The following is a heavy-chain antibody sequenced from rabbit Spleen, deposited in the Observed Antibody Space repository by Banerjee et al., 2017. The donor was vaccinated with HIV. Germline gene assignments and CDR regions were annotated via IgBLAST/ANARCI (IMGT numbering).Heavy chain of an antibody. D-gene: IGHD1-1*01. CDR3: TRDDGGGHYIDGYFNL. Sequence: QEQLVESGGDLVQPEGSLTLTCTASGIDFSRTNYMCWVRQAPGKGLEWIACIQTGSGATWYASWVNGRFTISKTSSTVDLKMTSLTAADTATYFCTRDDGGGHYIDGYFNLWGPGTLVTVS. J-gene: IGHJ4*01. CDR2: IQTGSGAT. V-gene: IGHV1S43*01. CDR1: GIDFSRTNY.